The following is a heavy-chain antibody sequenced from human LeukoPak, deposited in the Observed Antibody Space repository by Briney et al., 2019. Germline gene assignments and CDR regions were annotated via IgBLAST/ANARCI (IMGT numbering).Heavy chain of an antibody. CDR3: ARHFRRDYPDSGSSQYFHYIDV. V-gene: IGHV4-4*07. Sequence: SETLSLTCTVSGGSISSYYWSWIRQPAGKGLEWIGRIYTSGSTNYNPSLKSRVTMSVDTSKNQFSLKLSSVTAADTAVYYCARHFRRDYPDSGSSQYFHYIDVWGKGTTVTVSS. J-gene: IGHJ6*03. D-gene: IGHD3-10*01. CDR1: GGSISSYY. CDR2: IYTSGST.